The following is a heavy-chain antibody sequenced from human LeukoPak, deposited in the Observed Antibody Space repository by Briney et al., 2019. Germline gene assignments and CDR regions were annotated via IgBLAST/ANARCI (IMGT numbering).Heavy chain of an antibody. D-gene: IGHD6-13*01. CDR3: AGGHSSSWYWFDP. Sequence: PGRSLRLSCAASGFTFSTYGMHWVRQAPGKGLEWVAVIWYDGNNKYYADSVKGRFTISRDNSKNTLYLQMNSLRAEDTAVYYCAGGHSSSWYWFDPWGQGTLVTVSS. CDR2: IWYDGNNK. J-gene: IGHJ5*02. CDR1: GFTFSTYG. V-gene: IGHV3-33*01.